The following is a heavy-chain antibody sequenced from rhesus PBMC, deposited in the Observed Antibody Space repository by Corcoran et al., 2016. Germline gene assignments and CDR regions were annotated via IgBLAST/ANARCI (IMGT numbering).Heavy chain of an antibody. Sequence: QVQLQESGPGVVKPSETLSLTCAVSGGSISGYYLWSWIRQPPGKGLEWIGYIGGSSGSTTYHPSLKIRVTISKDTSKNQFSLKLSSVTAADTAVYYCAGDRGSGWFDYWGQGVLVTVSS. CDR2: IGGSSGST. D-gene: IGHD6-31*01. V-gene: IGHV4-127*01. CDR1: GGSISGYY. J-gene: IGHJ4*01. CDR3: AGDRGSGWFDY.